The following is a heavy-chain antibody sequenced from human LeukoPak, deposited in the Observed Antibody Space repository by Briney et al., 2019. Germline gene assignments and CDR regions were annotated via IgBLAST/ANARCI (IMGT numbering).Heavy chain of an antibody. J-gene: IGHJ4*02. CDR2: IRSTAYGATT. D-gene: IGHD6-13*01. Sequence: GGSLRLSCTASGFIFGDYAMSWVRQAPEKGLEWVAFIRSTAYGATTEYAASVKDRFTISRDDSKRIAYLQMNSLKTDDTAVYYCTRGVYQLLYFDYWGQGALVTVSS. CDR3: TRGVYQLLYFDY. CDR1: GFIFGDYA. V-gene: IGHV3-49*04.